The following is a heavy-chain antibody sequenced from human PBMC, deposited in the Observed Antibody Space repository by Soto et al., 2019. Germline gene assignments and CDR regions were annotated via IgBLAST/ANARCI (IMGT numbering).Heavy chain of an antibody. CDR2: ISGSGGST. D-gene: IGHD3-9*01. Sequence: PGGSLRLSCAASVFTFCSYSVSWVRQAPGKGLEWVSAISGSGGSTYYADSVKGRFTISRDNSKNTLYLQMNSLRAEDTAVYYCAKYGLDDNFDYWGQGTLVTVSS. V-gene: IGHV3-23*01. J-gene: IGHJ4*02. CDR3: AKYGLDDNFDY. CDR1: VFTFCSYS.